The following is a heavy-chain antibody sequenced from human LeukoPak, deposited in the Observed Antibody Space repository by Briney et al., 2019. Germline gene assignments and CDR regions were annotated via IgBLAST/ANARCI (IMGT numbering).Heavy chain of an antibody. D-gene: IGHD6-6*01. J-gene: IGHJ6*03. CDR1: GFTFSSYA. V-gene: IGHV3-23*01. CDR3: AKASAGLYSSSSYYYYYMDV. CDR2: ISGSGGST. Sequence: GGSLRLSCAASGFTFSSYAMSWVRQAPGKGLEWVSAISGSGGSTYYADSVKGRFTISRDNSKNTLYLQMNSLRAEDTAVYYCAKASAGLYSSSSYYYYYMDVWGKGTTVTVSS.